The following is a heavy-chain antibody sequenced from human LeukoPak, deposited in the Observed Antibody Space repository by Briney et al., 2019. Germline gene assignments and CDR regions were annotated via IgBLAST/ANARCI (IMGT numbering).Heavy chain of an antibody. V-gene: IGHV3-23*01. CDR1: GFTFSSYG. CDR2: ISGSGGST. CDR3: AREYMDV. Sequence: GGTLRLSCAASGFTFSSYGMSWVRQAPGKGLEWVSAISGSGGSTYYADSVRGRFIISRDNSKNTLYLQMNSLRAEDRALYYCAREYMDVWGKGTMVTISS. J-gene: IGHJ6*03.